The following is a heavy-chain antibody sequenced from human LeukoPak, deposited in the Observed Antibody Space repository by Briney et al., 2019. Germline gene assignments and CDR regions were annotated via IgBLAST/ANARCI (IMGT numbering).Heavy chain of an antibody. CDR1: GGTFSSYT. V-gene: IGHV1-69*02. CDR3: AEPHYYDSSGYRGAFDI. D-gene: IGHD3-22*01. Sequence: SSVKVSCKASGGTFSSYTISWVRQAPGQGLEWMGRIIPILGIANYAQKFQGRVTITADKSTSTAYMELSSLRSEDTAVYYCAEPHYYDSSGYRGAFDIWGQGTMVTVSS. CDR2: IIPILGIA. J-gene: IGHJ3*02.